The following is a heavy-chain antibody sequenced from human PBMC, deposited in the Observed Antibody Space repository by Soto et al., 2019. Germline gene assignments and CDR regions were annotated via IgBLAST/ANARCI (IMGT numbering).Heavy chain of an antibody. D-gene: IGHD2-2*01. CDR2: IYHSGGN. CDR1: GGSISSSNW. V-gene: IGHV4-4*02. CDR3: ARGRVGGGPAASGYYYYYGMDV. Sequence: PSETLSLTCAVSGGSISSSNWRSWVRPPPWKGLEWIGEIYHSGGNNYNPTLKSRVTISVAKSKNQFSLKLSSVTAADTAVYYCARGRVGGGPAASGYYYYYGMDVWGQGTTVTVSS. J-gene: IGHJ6*02.